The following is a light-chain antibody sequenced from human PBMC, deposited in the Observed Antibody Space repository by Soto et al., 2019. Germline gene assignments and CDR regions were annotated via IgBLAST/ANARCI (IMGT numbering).Light chain of an antibody. CDR2: DAS. CDR1: QSISSW. V-gene: IGKV1-5*01. J-gene: IGKJ1*01. CDR3: QHYNSYSQT. Sequence: DIQMTQSPSTLSASVGDRVTITCRASQSISSWLAWYQQKPGKAPKLLIYDASSLKSGVPSRFSGSASGTEFTLTISSLQPDDFATYYCQHYNSYSQTFGQGTKVDI.